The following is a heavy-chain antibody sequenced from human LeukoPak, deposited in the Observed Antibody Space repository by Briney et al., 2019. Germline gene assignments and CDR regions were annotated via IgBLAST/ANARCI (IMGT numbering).Heavy chain of an antibody. V-gene: IGHV4-59*01. CDR2: IYYSGST. J-gene: IGHJ4*02. Sequence: SETLSLTCTVSGGSISSYYWSWVRQPPGKGLEWIGYIYYSGSTNYNPSLKSRVTISVDTSKNQFSLKLSSVTAADTAVYYCASEAQQQLVNWGQGTLVTVSS. CDR3: ASEAQQQLVN. CDR1: GGSISSYY. D-gene: IGHD6-13*01.